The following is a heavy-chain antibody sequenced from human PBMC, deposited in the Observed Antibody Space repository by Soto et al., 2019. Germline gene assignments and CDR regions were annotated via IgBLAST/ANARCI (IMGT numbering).Heavy chain of an antibody. CDR3: ARDRAAYYSGSGPFDP. CDR1: GFTFSSYA. Sequence: QVQLVESGGGVVQPGRSLRLSCAASGFTFSSYAMHWVRQAPGKGLEWVAVISYDGSNKYYADSVKGRFTISRDNSKNTLYLQMNSLRAEDTAVYYCARDRAAYYSGSGPFDPWGQGTLVTVSS. CDR2: ISYDGSNK. D-gene: IGHD3-10*01. J-gene: IGHJ5*02. V-gene: IGHV3-30-3*01.